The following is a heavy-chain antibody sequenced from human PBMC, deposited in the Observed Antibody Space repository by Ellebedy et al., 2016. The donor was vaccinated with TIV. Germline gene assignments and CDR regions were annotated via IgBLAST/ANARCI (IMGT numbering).Heavy chain of an antibody. D-gene: IGHD2-2*01. CDR1: GYIFTDYD. CDR2: MHPKSGAA. V-gene: IGHV1-8*01. Sequence: ASVKVSCXASGYIFTDYDINWVRQAPGQGLEWVGWMHPKSGAAGYGQKFEGRVTMTRNTSIKTAYLELDSLRSEDTAIYYCARCPPGNSTKDYWGQGTLVNVSS. J-gene: IGHJ4*02. CDR3: ARCPPGNSTKDY.